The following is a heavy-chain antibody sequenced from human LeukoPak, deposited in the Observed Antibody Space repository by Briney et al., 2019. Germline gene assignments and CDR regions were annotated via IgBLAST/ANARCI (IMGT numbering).Heavy chain of an antibody. J-gene: IGHJ4*02. CDR2: SGTSGQT. V-gene: IGHV4-4*09. D-gene: IGHD3-10*01. CDR1: GGSISTYQ. Sequence: SETLSLTCTVSGGSISTYQWSWIRQPPGKALEWIGRSGTSGQTNYNPSLNSRATISADTSGNLFSLRLTSVTAADTAVYYCARRRVHYGEGEFPDWGQGTRVTV. CDR3: ARRRVHYGEGEFPD.